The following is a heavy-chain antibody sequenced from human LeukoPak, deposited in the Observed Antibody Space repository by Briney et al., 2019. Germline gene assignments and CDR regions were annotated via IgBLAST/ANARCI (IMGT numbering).Heavy chain of an antibody. CDR2: IYYSGST. CDR3: ARDRGSSSSTAPVYYYYMDV. D-gene: IGHD6-6*01. CDR1: GGSISSYY. J-gene: IGHJ6*03. V-gene: IGHV4-59*12. Sequence: SETLSLTCTVSGGSISSYYWSWIRQPPGKGLEWIGYIYYSGSTNYNPSLKSRVTISVDTSKNQFSLKLSSVTAADTAVYYCARDRGSSSSTAPVYYYYMDVWGKGTTVTVSS.